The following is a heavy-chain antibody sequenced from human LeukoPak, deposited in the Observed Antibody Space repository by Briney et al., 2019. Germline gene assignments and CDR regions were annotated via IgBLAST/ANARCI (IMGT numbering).Heavy chain of an antibody. CDR1: GYSISSGYY. CDR3: ARDQYYDSSGNWFDP. CDR2: IYHSGST. J-gene: IGHJ5*02. Sequence: KTSETLSLTCTVSGYSISSGYYWGWIRQPPGKGLEWIGSIYHSGSTYYNPSLKSRVTISVDTSKNQFSLKLSSVTAADTAVYYCARDQYYDSSGNWFDPWGQGTLVTVSS. D-gene: IGHD3-22*01. V-gene: IGHV4-38-2*02.